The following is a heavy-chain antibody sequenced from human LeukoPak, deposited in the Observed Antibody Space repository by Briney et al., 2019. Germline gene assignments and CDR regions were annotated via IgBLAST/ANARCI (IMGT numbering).Heavy chain of an antibody. CDR2: INPNSGGT. Sequence: ASVKVSCKASGYTFTGYYMHWVRQAPGQGLEWMGWINPNSGGTNYAQKFQGRVTMTRDTSISTAYMELSRLRSDDTAVYYCARMQWPNVYSYCGMDVWGQGTTVNVSS. CDR3: ARMQWPNVYSYCGMDV. D-gene: IGHD6-19*01. J-gene: IGHJ6*01. CDR1: GYTFTGYY. V-gene: IGHV1-2*02.